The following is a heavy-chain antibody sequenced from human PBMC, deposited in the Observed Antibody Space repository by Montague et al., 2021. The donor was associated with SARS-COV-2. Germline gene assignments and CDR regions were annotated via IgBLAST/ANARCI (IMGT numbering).Heavy chain of an antibody. Sequence: SMRLSCEVAVFTFNNHGMHWVRQAPGKGLEWVAYISYEGSKRFYXDSVRGLFTISRDGSKNTLYLQMNSLRVEDTATYYCAKSKVVFMLYVMRDQFDHGGQGTLVTGSS. V-gene: IGHV3-33*03. CDR1: VFTFNNHG. J-gene: IGHJ4*02. CDR2: ISYEGSKR. D-gene: IGHD2-8*01. CDR3: AKSKVVFMLYVMRDQFDH.